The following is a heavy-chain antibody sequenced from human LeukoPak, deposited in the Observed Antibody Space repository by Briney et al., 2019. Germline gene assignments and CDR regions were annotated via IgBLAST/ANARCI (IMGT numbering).Heavy chain of an antibody. Sequence: GGSLRLSCAASGFTVSSNYMSWVRQAPGKGLEWVSVIYSGGSTYYADSVKGRFTISRDNSKNTLYFQMNSLRAEDTAVYYCAREEYGSGSYYYWGQGTLVTVSS. CDR1: GFTVSSNY. D-gene: IGHD3-10*01. V-gene: IGHV3-66*01. CDR2: IYSGGST. CDR3: AREEYGSGSYYY. J-gene: IGHJ4*02.